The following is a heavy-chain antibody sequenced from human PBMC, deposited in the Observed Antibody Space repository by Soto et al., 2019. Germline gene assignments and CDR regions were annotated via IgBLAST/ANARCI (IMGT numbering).Heavy chain of an antibody. CDR3: ARYVATSPAGWFEP. D-gene: IGHD3-10*02. CDR1: GFSLTNNGEA. V-gene: IGHV2-5*02. CDR2: IYWDDAN. J-gene: IGHJ5*02. Sequence: QITLKESGPTLVKPTQTLTLTCTFSGFSLTNNGEAVGWFRQSPGKALEWLVLIYWDDANRYNPTLRTRLSTARYTSKNQVVLTLTNMDPVDTATYYCARYVATSPAGWFEPWGQGIPVTVSS.